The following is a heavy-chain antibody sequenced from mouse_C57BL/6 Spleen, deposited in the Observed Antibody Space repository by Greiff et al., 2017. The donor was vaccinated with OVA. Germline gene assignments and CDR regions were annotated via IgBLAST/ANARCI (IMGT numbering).Heavy chain of an antibody. D-gene: IGHD1-1*01. Sequence: VQLQQSGAELVRPGASVKLSCKASGYTFTSYGISWVKQRTGQGLEWIGEIYPRSGNTYYNEQFKGQATLTADKSSSTAYMELRSLTYEDSTVYFYARSSLHYSGSNCYFDYWGQGTTLTVSS. J-gene: IGHJ2*01. CDR3: ARSSLHYSGSNCYFDY. CDR1: GYTFTSYG. V-gene: IGHV1-81*01. CDR2: IYPRSGNT.